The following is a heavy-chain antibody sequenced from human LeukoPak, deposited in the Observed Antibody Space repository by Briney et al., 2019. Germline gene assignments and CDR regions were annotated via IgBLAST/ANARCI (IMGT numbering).Heavy chain of an antibody. J-gene: IGHJ5*02. Sequence: SETLSLTCTVSGGSISSGSYYWGWIRQPAGKGLEWIGRIYTSGSTNYNPSLKSRVTMSVDTSKNQFSLKLSSVTAADTAVYYCARLYSSGVGGPTFDPWGQGTLVTVSS. CDR2: IYTSGST. D-gene: IGHD6-19*01. CDR1: GGSISSGSYY. CDR3: ARLYSSGVGGPTFDP. V-gene: IGHV4-61*02.